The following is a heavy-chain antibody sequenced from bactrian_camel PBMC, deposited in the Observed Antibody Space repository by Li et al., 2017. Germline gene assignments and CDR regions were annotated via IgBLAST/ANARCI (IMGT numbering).Heavy chain of an antibody. CDR2: IDLDGRT. V-gene: IGHV3S53*01. D-gene: IGHD2*01. J-gene: IGHJ7*01. CDR1: EYLYSRGC. Sequence: HVQLVESGGGSVQAEGSLRLSCAASEYLYSRGCMGWFRQAPGKEREGVAIIDLDGRTTYQYSVEGRFTISQDNAKNTVYLEMNSLKPDDTAMYYCAAGCRGVVPGLCGDMAFWGKGTQVTVS.